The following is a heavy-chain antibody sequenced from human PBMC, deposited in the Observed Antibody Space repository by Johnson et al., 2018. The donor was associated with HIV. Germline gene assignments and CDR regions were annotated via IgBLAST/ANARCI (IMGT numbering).Heavy chain of an antibody. CDR3: AKDVVADGSYPPDAFDL. CDR1: GFNFDDYA. V-gene: IGHV3-9*01. J-gene: IGHJ3*01. Sequence: VQLVESGGGVVQPGRSLRLSCAASGFNFDDYAMHWVRQAPGKGPEWVSGISWNSNMLGYVEAVKGRFTISRDNARNSLYLQMDSLRAEATALYYCAKDVVADGSYPPDAFDLWGQGTMVTVSS. D-gene: IGHD1-26*01. CDR2: ISWNSNML.